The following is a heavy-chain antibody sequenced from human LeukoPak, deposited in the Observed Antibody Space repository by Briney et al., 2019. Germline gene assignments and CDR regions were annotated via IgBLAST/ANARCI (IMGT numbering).Heavy chain of an antibody. D-gene: IGHD4/OR15-4a*01. Sequence: SVTVSCKASGDTFSDYAISWVRQAPGQGLEWMGAIIPIFDKVNYAQKFQGRFTITANESTSTTYMELRSLGSGDTAVYYCAKNLLIGALYFYIDVWGKGTTVTVSS. J-gene: IGHJ6*03. CDR1: GDTFSDYA. CDR3: AKNLLIGALYFYIDV. V-gene: IGHV1-69*13. CDR2: IIPIFDKV.